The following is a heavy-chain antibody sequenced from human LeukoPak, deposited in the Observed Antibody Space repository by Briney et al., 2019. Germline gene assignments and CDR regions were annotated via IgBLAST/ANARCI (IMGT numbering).Heavy chain of an antibody. CDR1: GFSFSTYA. V-gene: IGHV3-23*01. CDR3: ARGGPAAMGMSNFDY. J-gene: IGHJ4*02. Sequence: PGGSLRLSCAAYGFSFSTYAMTWLRQAPGKGLEWVSTTTDSGGSTHYADAVKGRFTMSRDNSKNTLYLQLNSLRADDTAVYYCARGGPAAMGMSNFDYWGQGTLVTVSS. CDR2: TTDSGGST. D-gene: IGHD2-2*01.